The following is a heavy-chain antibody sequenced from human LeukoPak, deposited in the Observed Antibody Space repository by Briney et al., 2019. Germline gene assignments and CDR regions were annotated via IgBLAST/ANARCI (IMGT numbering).Heavy chain of an antibody. CDR3: AKRRIVGATTHFDY. J-gene: IGHJ4*02. Sequence: GGSLRLSCAASGFTFSNAWMSWVRQAPGKGLEWVGRIKSKTDGGTTDYAAPVKGRFTISRDDSKNTLYLQMNSLRAEDTAVYYCAKRRIVGATTHFDYWGQGTLVTVSS. CDR1: GFTFSNAW. D-gene: IGHD1-26*01. V-gene: IGHV3-15*01. CDR2: IKSKTDGGTT.